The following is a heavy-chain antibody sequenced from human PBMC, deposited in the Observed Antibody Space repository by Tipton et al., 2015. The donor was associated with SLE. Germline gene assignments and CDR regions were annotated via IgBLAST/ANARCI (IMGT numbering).Heavy chain of an antibody. D-gene: IGHD3-10*01. Sequence: TLSLTCTVSGGSMSSSDCYWGWVRQSPGRGLEWIGSRCYTGSTYYNPSLESRVTMSVDASKNPFSLRLSSVTAADTAIYYCARPQARRGPFDSWGQGTLVTVSS. V-gene: IGHV4-39*07. CDR2: RCYTGST. J-gene: IGHJ4*02. CDR3: ARPQARRGPFDS. CDR1: GGSMSSSDCY.